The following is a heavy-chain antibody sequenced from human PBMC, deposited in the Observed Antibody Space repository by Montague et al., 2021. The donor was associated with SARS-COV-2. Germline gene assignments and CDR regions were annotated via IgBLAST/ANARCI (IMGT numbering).Heavy chain of an antibody. CDR2: IYHSGST. D-gene: IGHD3-3*01. V-gene: IGHV4-38-2*02. CDR1: GYSISSGYY. J-gene: IGHJ4*02. Sequence: SETLSLTCTVSGYSISSGYYWGWIRQPPGKGLEWIGSIYHSGSTYYNPSLKSRVTISVDTSNNQFSLKLSSVTAADTAVYYCARDVRYYDFWSGRAQTSTEYWGQGTRVTASS. CDR3: ARDVRYYDFWSGRAQTSTEY.